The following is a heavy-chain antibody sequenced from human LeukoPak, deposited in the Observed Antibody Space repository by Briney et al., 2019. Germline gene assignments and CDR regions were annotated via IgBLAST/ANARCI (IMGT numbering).Heavy chain of an antibody. CDR1: GYTFNNYG. V-gene: IGHV1-18*01. CDR2: ISAYNGDT. J-gene: IGHJ5*02. Sequence: ASVKVSCKASGYTFNNYGITWVRQAPGQGLEWMGWISAYNGDTNYAQKVQGRVTMTTDTSTSTAYMEQRSLRSDDTAVYYCAREGTPYGDYGPNDPWGQGTLVTVSS. CDR3: AREGTPYGDYGPNDP. D-gene: IGHD4-17*01.